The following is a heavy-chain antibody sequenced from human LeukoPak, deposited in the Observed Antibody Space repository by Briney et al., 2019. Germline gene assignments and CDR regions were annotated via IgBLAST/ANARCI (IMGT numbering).Heavy chain of an antibody. V-gene: IGHV3-30*01. CDR3: ARSYSSSWWLFDY. Sequence: GGSLRLSCAASGLTFSSYAMHWVRQAPGKGLEWVAVISYEGSNKYYADSVKGRLTISRDNSKNTLYLQMNSLRAEDTAVYYCARSYSSSWWLFDYWGQGTLVTVSS. J-gene: IGHJ4*02. CDR2: ISYEGSNK. CDR1: GLTFSSYA. D-gene: IGHD6-13*01.